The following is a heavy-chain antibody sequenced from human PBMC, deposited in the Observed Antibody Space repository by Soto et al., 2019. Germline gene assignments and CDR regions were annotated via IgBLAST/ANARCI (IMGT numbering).Heavy chain of an antibody. D-gene: IGHD3-10*01. J-gene: IGHJ6*02. CDR1: GFAFGSYD. CDR3: ARQGKQAAGRRGNYYYAMDV. CDR2: IGTGGDT. Sequence: EVQLVESGGGLVQPGGSLRLSCAASGFAFGSYDMHWVRQAAGKSLEWVSSIGTGGDTYYPDSVKGRFTISRENANNFLYLQMSSLRAEDTAVYYCARQGKQAAGRRGNYYYAMDVWGQGTTVTVSS. V-gene: IGHV3-13*01.